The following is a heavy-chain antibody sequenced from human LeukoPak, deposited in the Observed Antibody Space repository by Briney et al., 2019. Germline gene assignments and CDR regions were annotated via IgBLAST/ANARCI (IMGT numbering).Heavy chain of an antibody. Sequence: SETLSLTCAVYGGSFSGYYWSWIRQPPGKGLEWIGEINHSGSTNYNPSLKSRVTISVDTSKNQFSLKLSSVTAADTAVYYCARDKGGVTYYDFWSGYRYFDYWGQGTLVTVSS. J-gene: IGHJ4*02. D-gene: IGHD3-3*01. V-gene: IGHV4-34*01. CDR2: INHSGST. CDR3: ARDKGGVTYYDFWSGYRYFDY. CDR1: GGSFSGYY.